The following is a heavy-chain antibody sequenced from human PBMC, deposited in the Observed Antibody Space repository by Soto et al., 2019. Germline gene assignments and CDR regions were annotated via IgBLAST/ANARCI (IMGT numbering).Heavy chain of an antibody. CDR2: IIPIFGTA. V-gene: IGHV1-69*01. CDR1: GGTFSSYA. Sequence: QVQLVQSGAEVKKPGSSVKVSCKAPGGTFSSYAISWVRQAPGQGLEWMGGIIPIFGTANYAQKFQGRVTITADESTGTGYKELSSLRSEETDVYYCARSQGGSSSLDIYYYYYYGMDVWGQGTTVTVSS. J-gene: IGHJ6*02. D-gene: IGHD2-15*01. CDR3: ARSQGGSSSLDIYYYYYYGMDV.